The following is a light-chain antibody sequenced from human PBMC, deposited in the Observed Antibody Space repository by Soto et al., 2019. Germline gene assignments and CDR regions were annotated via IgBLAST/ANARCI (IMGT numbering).Light chain of an antibody. CDR3: QHYDRAPMWT. Sequence: EIVLRQSPGTLSLSPGERATLSCMAIQSVGDTYLAWYQQKPGQAPRLLMYSTSIRATGIPDRFSGSGSGTDFTLTISRLDPEDFAVYYCQHYDRAPMWTFGQGTKVDTK. J-gene: IGKJ1*01. V-gene: IGKV3-20*01. CDR2: STS. CDR1: QSVGDTY.